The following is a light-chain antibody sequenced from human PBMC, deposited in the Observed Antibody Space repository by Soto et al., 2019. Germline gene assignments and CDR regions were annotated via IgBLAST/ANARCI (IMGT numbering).Light chain of an antibody. J-gene: IGLJ3*02. CDR1: SSDVGGYNY. CDR2: EVS. Sequence: QSALTQPASVSGSPGQSITISCTGTSSDVGGYNYVSWYQQHPGKAPKLMIYEVSNRPSGVSNRFSGSKSGNTASLTISGLPAEDEADYYCSSYTSSRTLGGVFGGGTKLTVL. CDR3: SSYTSSRTLGGV. V-gene: IGLV2-14*01.